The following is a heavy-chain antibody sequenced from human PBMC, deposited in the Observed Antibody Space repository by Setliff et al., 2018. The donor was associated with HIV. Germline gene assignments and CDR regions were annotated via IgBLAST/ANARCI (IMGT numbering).Heavy chain of an antibody. CDR1: GFTFSSYS. CDR3: VRGPQFRPH. Sequence: GGSLRLSCAASGFTFSSYSMNWVRQAPGKGLEWVSYISSSSSSIYHADSVKGRFTISRDNAKNTLYLQMSRLRAEDTALYYCVRGPQFRPHWGQGTLVTVSS. CDR2: ISSSSSSI. J-gene: IGHJ4*02. V-gene: IGHV3-48*01.